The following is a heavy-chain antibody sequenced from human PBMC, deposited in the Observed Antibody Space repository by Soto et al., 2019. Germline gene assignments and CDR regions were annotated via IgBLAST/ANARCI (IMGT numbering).Heavy chain of an antibody. J-gene: IGHJ4*02. CDR2: IYYSGST. D-gene: IGHD3-16*01. V-gene: IGHV4-31*03. CDR3: SSLRGGYTPYYFDY. Sequence: SETLSLTCTVSGGSISSGGYYWSWIRQYPGKGLEWIGYIYYSGSTYCNPSLKSRVTISVDTSKNQFSLKLSSVTAADTAVYYCSSLRGGYTPYYFDYWGQGTLVTVSS. CDR1: GGSISSGGYY.